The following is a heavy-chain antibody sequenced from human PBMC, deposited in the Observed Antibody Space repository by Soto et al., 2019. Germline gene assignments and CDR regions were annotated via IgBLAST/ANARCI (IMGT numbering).Heavy chain of an antibody. CDR3: AKLAGYCSGNSCHGDYAMDV. V-gene: IGHV4-39*01. CDR2: FYYSENT. J-gene: IGHJ6*02. Sequence: SETLSLTCSVSGCSISSNSYSWGWIRPPPGKGLEWIGTFYYSENTYSNPSLKSRVTISVDTSKNQFSLKLSSVTAADTAVYYCAKLAGYCSGNSCHGDYAMDVWGQGTTVTVS. CDR1: GCSISSNSYS. D-gene: IGHD2-2*01.